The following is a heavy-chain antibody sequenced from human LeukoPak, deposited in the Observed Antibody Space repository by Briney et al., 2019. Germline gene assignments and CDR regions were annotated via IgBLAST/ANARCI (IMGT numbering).Heavy chain of an antibody. Sequence: PSETLSLTCTVSGDSISSGYYWGWIRQPPGRGLEWIGSIHHSGSSHYNPSLKSRVTISVDTSKNQFSLKLSSVTAADTAVHYCARYYDGSGSPRFDPWGQGTLVTVSS. V-gene: IGHV4-38-2*02. CDR1: GDSISSGYY. CDR3: ARYYDGSGSPRFDP. CDR2: IHHSGSS. J-gene: IGHJ5*02. D-gene: IGHD3-22*01.